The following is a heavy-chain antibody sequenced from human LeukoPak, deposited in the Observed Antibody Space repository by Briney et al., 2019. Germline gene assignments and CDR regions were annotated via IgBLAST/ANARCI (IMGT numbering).Heavy chain of an antibody. CDR1: GFTFRNYC. Sequence: GGSLRLSCAASGFTFRNYCMHRVRQAPGKGLEWVAIIWDDGSKNYYADSVKGRFSISRDNFNNTLYLHINSLRAEDAAVYYCAGAPYTTGRSVYFDSWGQGTLVTVSS. J-gene: IGHJ4*02. CDR3: AGAPYTTGRSVYFDS. CDR2: IWDDGSKN. V-gene: IGHV3-33*01. D-gene: IGHD2-2*02.